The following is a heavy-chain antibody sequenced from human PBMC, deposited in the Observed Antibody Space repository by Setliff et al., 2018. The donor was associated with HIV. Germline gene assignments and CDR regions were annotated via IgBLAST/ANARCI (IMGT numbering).Heavy chain of an antibody. J-gene: IGHJ5*02. CDR3: ATCADRESNRFDP. Sequence: SETLSLTCTVSGGSISSGSYYWSWIRQPPGKGLEWIGSIYYSGSTYYNPSLKSRVTISVDTSKNQFSLKLSSVTAADTAVYYCATCADRESNRFDPWGQGILVTVS. CDR2: IYYSGST. V-gene: IGHV4-39*01. D-gene: IGHD3-10*01. CDR1: GGSISSGSYY.